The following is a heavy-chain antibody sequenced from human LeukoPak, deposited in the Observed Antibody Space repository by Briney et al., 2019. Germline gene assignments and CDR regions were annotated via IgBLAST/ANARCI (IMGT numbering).Heavy chain of an antibody. CDR3: AREGEEYYYDSSGPGGAFDI. D-gene: IGHD3-22*01. J-gene: IGHJ3*02. CDR1: GGSISSSSYY. V-gene: IGHV4-39*07. CDR2: IYYSGST. Sequence: SETLSLTCTVSGGSISSSSYYWGWIRQPPGKGPEWIGSIYYSGSTYYNPSLKSRVTISVDTSKNQFSLKLSSVTAADTAVYYCAREGEEYYYDSSGPGGAFDIWGQGTMVTVSS.